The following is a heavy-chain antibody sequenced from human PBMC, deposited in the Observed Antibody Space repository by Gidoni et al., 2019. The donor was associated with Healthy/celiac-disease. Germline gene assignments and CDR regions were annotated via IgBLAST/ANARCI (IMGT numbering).Heavy chain of an antibody. CDR2: ISEEGRNK. D-gene: IGHD2-21*01. CDR3: ARGGEEQALDY. J-gene: IGHJ4*02. CDR1: GFTFSSYA. V-gene: IGHV3-30*04. Sequence: QVQLVESGGGVVQPGRSLSLSCAASGFTFSSYALHWVRQAPGKGLEWVAVISEEGRNKYYADSVKGRFTISRENSKNTRYLQMNSLGAEDTAVYYCARGGEEQALDYWGQGTLVTVSS.